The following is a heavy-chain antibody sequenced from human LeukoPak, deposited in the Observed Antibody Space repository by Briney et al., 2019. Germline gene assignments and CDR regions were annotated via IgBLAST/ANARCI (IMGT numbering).Heavy chain of an antibody. V-gene: IGHV4-34*01. D-gene: IGHD4-23*01. Sequence: SETLSLTCAVYDESFSDRYWNWIRQPPGKGLEWIGEISHSGSTNYNASLKSRVTISVDTSKNQFSLKLSSVTAADTAMYYCAREVADYGGYYYYHYMDVWGKGTTVTISS. CDR2: ISHSGST. CDR1: DESFSDRY. CDR3: AREVADYGGYYYYHYMDV. J-gene: IGHJ6*03.